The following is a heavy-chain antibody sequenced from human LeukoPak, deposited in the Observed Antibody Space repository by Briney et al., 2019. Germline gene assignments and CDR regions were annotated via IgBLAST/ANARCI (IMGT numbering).Heavy chain of an antibody. J-gene: IGHJ4*02. CDR2: LSDTGNT. V-gene: IGHV4-59*02. CDR1: DGSVSDYF. CDR3: ARGMSSTWFDSTSKYYFDC. D-gene: IGHD6-13*01. Sequence: PSETLSLTCTVSDGSVSDYFWSWMRQSPGKGLEWIGYLSDTGNTNSNPSLKSRFSMSVDKSRNQFSLRLTSVTAADTAVYYCARGMSSTWFDSTSKYYFDCWGPGTPVTVSS.